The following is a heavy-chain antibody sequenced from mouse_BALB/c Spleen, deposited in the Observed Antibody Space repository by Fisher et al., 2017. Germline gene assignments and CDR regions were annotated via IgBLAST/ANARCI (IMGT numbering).Heavy chain of an antibody. V-gene: IGHV1-26*01. CDR3: ARSKRTTADAMDY. Sequence: KFKGKATLTVDKSSSTAYMELLSLTSEDSAVYYCARSKRTTADAMDYWGQGTSVTVSS. D-gene: IGHD1-2*01. J-gene: IGHJ4*01.